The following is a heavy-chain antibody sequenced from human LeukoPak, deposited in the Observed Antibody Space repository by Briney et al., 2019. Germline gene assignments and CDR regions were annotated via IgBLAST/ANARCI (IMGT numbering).Heavy chain of an antibody. Sequence: SETLSLTCTVSGGSISSYYWSWIRQPPGKGLEWIGYIYYSGSTNYNPSLKSRVTISVDTSKNQFSLKLSSVTAADTAVYYCAGGYYYDSSGYYPDTYYYYYYGVDVWGQGTTVTVSS. CDR2: IYYSGST. J-gene: IGHJ6*02. V-gene: IGHV4-59*01. D-gene: IGHD3-22*01. CDR3: AGGYYYDSSGYYPDTYYYYYYGVDV. CDR1: GGSISSYY.